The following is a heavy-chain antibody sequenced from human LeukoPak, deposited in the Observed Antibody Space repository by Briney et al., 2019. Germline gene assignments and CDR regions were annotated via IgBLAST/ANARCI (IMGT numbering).Heavy chain of an antibody. CDR2: INAGNGNT. CDR3: ARDKEIAAAPWVYNWFDP. D-gene: IGHD6-13*01. Sequence: ASVKVSCKASGYTFTGYYMHWVRQAPGQRLEWMGWINAGNGNTKYSQKFQGRVTITRDTSASTAYMELSSLRSEDTAVYYCARDKEIAAAPWVYNWFDPWGQGTLVTVSS. J-gene: IGHJ5*02. CDR1: GYTFTGYY. V-gene: IGHV1-3*01.